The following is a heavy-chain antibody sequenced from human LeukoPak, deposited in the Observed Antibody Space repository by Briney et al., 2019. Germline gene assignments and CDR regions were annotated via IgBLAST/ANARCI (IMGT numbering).Heavy chain of an antibody. CDR3: ARVRDFTFGGVIVIGAFDI. D-gene: IGHD3-16*02. CDR1: GYTFTSYY. CDR2: INPSGGST. V-gene: IGHV1-46*01. Sequence: GASVKVSCKASGYTFTSYYMHWVRQAPGQGLEWMGIINPSGGSTSYAQKFQGRVTITADKSTSTAYMELSSLRSEDTAVYYCARVRDFTFGGVIVIGAFDIWGQGTMVTVSS. J-gene: IGHJ3*02.